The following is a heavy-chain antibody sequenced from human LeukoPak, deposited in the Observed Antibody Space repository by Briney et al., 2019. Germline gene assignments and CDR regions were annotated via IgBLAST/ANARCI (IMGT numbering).Heavy chain of an antibody. J-gene: IGHJ6*03. V-gene: IGHV5-51*01. CDR2: IYPGDSDT. D-gene: IGHD2-2*01. CDR1: GYSFTSYW. Sequence: PGESLKISCKGSGYSFTSYWIGWVRQMPGKGLEWMGIIYPGDSDTRYSPSFQGQVTISADKSISTAYLQWSSLKASDTAMYYCFSLYCSSTSCYDDYYYMDVWGKGTTVTVSS. CDR3: FSLYCSSTSCYDDYYYMDV.